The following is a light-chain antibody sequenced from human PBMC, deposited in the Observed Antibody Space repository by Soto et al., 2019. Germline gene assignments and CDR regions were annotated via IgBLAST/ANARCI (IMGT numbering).Light chain of an antibody. CDR3: QQNYSPPPIT. Sequence: DIQMTQSPSSLSASVGDRVTITCRASQSITRFLNWYQQKPGKAPKLLIYAASSLQSGVPSRLSGSGSGTDFTLTISSLQPEDFATYYCQQNYSPPPITFGQGTRLEIK. J-gene: IGKJ5*01. V-gene: IGKV1-39*01. CDR2: AAS. CDR1: QSITRF.